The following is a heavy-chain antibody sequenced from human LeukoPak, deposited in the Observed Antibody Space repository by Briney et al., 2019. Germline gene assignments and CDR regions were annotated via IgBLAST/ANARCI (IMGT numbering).Heavy chain of an antibody. V-gene: IGHV5-51*01. CDR3: ARPERGPSYAFDI. J-gene: IGHJ3*02. CDR2: IYPGDSDT. CDR1: GYSFTSYW. D-gene: IGHD6-6*01. Sequence: GESLKISCRGSGYSFTSYWIGWVRQMPGKGLEWMGIIYPGDSDTRYSPSFQGQVTISADKSISTAYLQWSSLKASDTAMYYCARPERGPSYAFDIWGQGTMVTVSS.